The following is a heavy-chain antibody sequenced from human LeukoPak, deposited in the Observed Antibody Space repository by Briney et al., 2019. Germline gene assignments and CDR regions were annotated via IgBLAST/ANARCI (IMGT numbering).Heavy chain of an antibody. CDR3: ARWLHGLAHFDY. CDR2: TSYKSKWYN. V-gene: IGHV6-1*01. Sequence: SQTLSLTCVLSGDSVSSNGVAWNWIRQSPSRGLEWLGRTSYKSKWYNNYAVSVKSRITINADTSKNQFSLQLNSVAPDDTAVYYRARWLHGLAHFDYWGQGTLVTVSS. CDR1: GDSVSSNGVA. D-gene: IGHD3/OR15-3a*01. J-gene: IGHJ4*02.